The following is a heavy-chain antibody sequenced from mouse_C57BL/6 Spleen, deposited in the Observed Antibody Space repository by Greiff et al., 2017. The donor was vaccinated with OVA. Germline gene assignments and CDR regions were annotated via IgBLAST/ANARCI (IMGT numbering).Heavy chain of an antibody. CDR1: GFSLTSYG. CDR2: IWSGGST. CDR3: ARPSDGSSSFAY. D-gene: IGHD1-1*01. J-gene: IGHJ3*01. V-gene: IGHV2-2*01. Sequence: QVQLQQSGPGLVQPSQSLSITCTVSGFSLTSYGVHWVRQSPGKGLEWLGVIWSGGSTDYNAAFISRLSISKDNSKSQVFFKMNSLQADDTAIYYCARPSDGSSSFAYWGQGTLVTVSA.